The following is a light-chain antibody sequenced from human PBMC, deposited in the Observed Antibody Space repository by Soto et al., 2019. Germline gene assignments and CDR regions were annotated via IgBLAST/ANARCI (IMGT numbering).Light chain of an antibody. J-gene: IGLJ1*01. CDR1: NIGSKS. CDR2: YDS. V-gene: IGLV3-21*04. CDR3: QVLDRRRDYSGV. Sequence: SYELTQPPSVSVAPGKTARITCGGNNIGSKSVHWYQQKPGQAPVLVIYYDSDRPSGIPERFSGSNSGNTATLTISRVEAGDEGDYYWQVLDRRRDYSGVLGTGTKVTVL.